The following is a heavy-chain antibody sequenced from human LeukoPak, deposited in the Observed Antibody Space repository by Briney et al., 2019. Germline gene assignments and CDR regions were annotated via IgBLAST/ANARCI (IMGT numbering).Heavy chain of an antibody. D-gene: IGHD1-14*01. J-gene: IGHJ6*03. CDR2: INCNGGST. CDR3: ARARSDHPTLSFLHYYYYMDV. Sequence: GGSLRLSCAASGFTFDDYDMSWVRQAPGKGLEWVSGINCNGGSTGYADSVKGRFTISRDNAKNSLYLQMNSLRAEDTALYYCARARSDHPTLSFLHYYYYMDVWGKGTTVTVSS. V-gene: IGHV3-20*04. CDR1: GFTFDDYD.